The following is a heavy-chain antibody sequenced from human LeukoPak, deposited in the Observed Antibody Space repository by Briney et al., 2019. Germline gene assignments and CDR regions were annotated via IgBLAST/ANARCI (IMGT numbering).Heavy chain of an antibody. CDR1: GGSFSGYY. D-gene: IGHD2-2*01. CDR2: INHSGST. Sequence: SETLSLTCAVYGGSFSGYYWSWIRQPPGKGLEWLGEINHSGSTNYNPSLKSRVTISVDTSKNQFSLKLSSVTAADTAVYYCATRRRYCSSTGCYYYYYGMDVWGKGTTVTVSS. J-gene: IGHJ6*04. V-gene: IGHV4-34*01. CDR3: ATRRRYCSSTGCYYYYYGMDV.